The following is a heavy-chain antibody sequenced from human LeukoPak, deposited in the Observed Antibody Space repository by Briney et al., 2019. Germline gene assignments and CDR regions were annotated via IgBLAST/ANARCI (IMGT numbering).Heavy chain of an antibody. CDR3: GGVGNLGGLFED. Sequence: SETLSLTCTVSAGSISSGSYYWRWIRQPPGKGLEWIGYIYYSGSTNYNPSLKSRITISVDTSKNQFSLNLSSLAPAVTTLFDWGGVGNLGGLFEDGGQGTLVTVSS. CDR2: IYYSGST. D-gene: IGHD1-14*01. V-gene: IGHV4-61*01. CDR1: AGSISSGSYY. J-gene: IGHJ4*02.